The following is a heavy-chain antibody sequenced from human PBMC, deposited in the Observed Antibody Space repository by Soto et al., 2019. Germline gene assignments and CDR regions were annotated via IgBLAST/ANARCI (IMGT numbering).Heavy chain of an antibody. D-gene: IGHD6-19*01. Sequence: SLRLSCAASGFIFTSCAMAWVRQAPGKGLEWVSGISDSGRGTIYADSVMGRFTISRDNSKNTVYLQMNSLRIEDTAVYHCARVHSGWRVYDHWGQGTLVTVSS. J-gene: IGHJ4*02. CDR3: ARVHSGWRVYDH. CDR1: GFIFTSCA. V-gene: IGHV3-23*01. CDR2: ISDSGRGT.